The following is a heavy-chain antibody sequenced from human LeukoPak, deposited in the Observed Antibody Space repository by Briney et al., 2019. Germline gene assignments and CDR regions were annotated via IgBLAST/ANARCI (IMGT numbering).Heavy chain of an antibody. D-gene: IGHD2-15*01. Sequence: ASVKVSCKASGYTFTGYYMHWVRQAPGQGLEWMGWINPNSGGTNYAQKFQGRVTMTRDTSISTAYMELSRPRSDDTAVYYCARDRAYCSGGSCAWFDPWGQGTLVTVSS. V-gene: IGHV1-2*02. J-gene: IGHJ5*02. CDR2: INPNSGGT. CDR3: ARDRAYCSGGSCAWFDP. CDR1: GYTFTGYY.